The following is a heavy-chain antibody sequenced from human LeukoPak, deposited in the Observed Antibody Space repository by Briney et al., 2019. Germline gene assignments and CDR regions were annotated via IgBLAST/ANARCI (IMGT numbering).Heavy chain of an antibody. D-gene: IGHD4-17*01. V-gene: IGHV4-34*01. J-gene: IGHJ6*02. CDR3: AXDXGYXDSPYYYYGMDV. Sequence: PSETLSLTCAVYGGSFSGYYWSWIRQPPGKGLEWIGEINHSGSTNYNPSLKSRVTISVDTSKNQFSLKLSSVTAADTAVYYCAXDXGYXDSPYYYYGMDVWGQGTTVTVSS. CDR2: INHSGST. CDR1: GGSFSGYY.